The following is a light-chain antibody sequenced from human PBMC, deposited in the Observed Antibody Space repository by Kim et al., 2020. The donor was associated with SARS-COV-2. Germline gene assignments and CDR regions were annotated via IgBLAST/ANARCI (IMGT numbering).Light chain of an antibody. J-gene: IGKJ1*01. CDR1: QSISTY. CDR3: KQYETYWT. V-gene: IGKV1-5*03. CDR2: QAS. Sequence: DIQMTQSPSSLSASVGDRVTITCRASQSISTYLNWYQQKPGKAPRLLIYQASKLADGVPSRFTGSGSGTDFTLTVNNLQPHDSAVYYCKQYETYWTFGPGTKVDIK.